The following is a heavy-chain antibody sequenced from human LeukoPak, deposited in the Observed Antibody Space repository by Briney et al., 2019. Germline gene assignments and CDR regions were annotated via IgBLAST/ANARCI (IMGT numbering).Heavy chain of an antibody. CDR2: MNPNSGNT. V-gene: IGHV1-8*01. J-gene: IGHJ5*02. D-gene: IGHD6-19*01. CDR3: ASRYSSGWFGPYNWFDP. CDR1: GYTFTSYD. Sequence: ASVKVSCKASGYTFTSYDINWVRQAPGQGLEWMGWMNPNSGNTGYAQKFQGRVTMTRNTSISTAYMELSSLRSEDTAVYYCASRYSSGWFGPYNWFDPWGQGTLVTVSS.